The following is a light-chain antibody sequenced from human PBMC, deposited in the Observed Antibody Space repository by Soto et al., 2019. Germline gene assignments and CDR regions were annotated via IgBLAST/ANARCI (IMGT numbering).Light chain of an antibody. J-gene: IGKJ5*01. CDR3: QQYGSSPPIT. Sequence: EVGVTKSPCTLSLSPGERATLSCRASQSLSSSYLAWYQQKPGQAPRLLIYGTSIRATGIPDRFSGSGSGTDFTLTISRLEPEDFAVYYCQQYGSSPPITFGQGTLLEVK. CDR1: QSLSSSY. CDR2: GTS. V-gene: IGKV3-20*01.